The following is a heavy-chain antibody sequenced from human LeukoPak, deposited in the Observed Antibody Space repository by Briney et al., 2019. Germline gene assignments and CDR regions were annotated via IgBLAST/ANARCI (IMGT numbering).Heavy chain of an antibody. CDR1: GGSISSYY. CDR3: ARDSSTTMVRGVIPWFDP. Sequence: PSETLSLTCTVSGGSISSYYWSWIRQPAGKGLEWIGRIYTSGSTNYNPSLKSRVTMSVDTSKNQFSLKLSSVTAADTAAYYCARDSSTTMVRGVIPWFDPWGQGTLVTVSS. V-gene: IGHV4-4*07. D-gene: IGHD3-10*01. CDR2: IYTSGST. J-gene: IGHJ5*02.